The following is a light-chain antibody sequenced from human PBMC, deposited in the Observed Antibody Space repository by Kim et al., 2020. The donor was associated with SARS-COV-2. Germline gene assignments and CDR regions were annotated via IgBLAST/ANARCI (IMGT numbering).Light chain of an antibody. CDR2: QDS. Sequence: SYELTQPPSVSVSPGQTASITCSGDKLGDKYACWYQQKPGQSPVLVIYQDSKRPSGIPERFSGSNSGNTATLTISGTQARDEADYYCQAWDSSNGGGFGG. CDR3: QAWDSSNGGG. CDR1: KLGDKY. V-gene: IGLV3-1*01. J-gene: IGLJ3*02.